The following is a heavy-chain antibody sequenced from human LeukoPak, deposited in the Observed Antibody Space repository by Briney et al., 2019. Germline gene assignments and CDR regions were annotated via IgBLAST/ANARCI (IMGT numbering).Heavy chain of an antibody. D-gene: IGHD6-6*01. CDR1: GGTFSSYA. CDR3: ARELWHSISEGVDY. CDR2: IIPIFGTA. J-gene: IGHJ4*02. V-gene: IGHV1-69*06. Sequence: GASVKVSCKASGGTFSSYAISWVRQAPGQGLEWMGGIIPIFGTANYAQKFQGRVTITAGKSTSTAYMELSSLRSEDTAVYYCARELWHSISEGVDYWGQGTLVTVSS.